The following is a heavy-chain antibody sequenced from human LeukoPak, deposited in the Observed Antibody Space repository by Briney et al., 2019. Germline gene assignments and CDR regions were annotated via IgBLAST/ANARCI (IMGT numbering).Heavy chain of an antibody. J-gene: IGHJ4*02. D-gene: IGHD2-15*01. CDR1: GGSISSSTYY. Sequence: PSETLSLTCTVSGGSISSSTYYWGWIRQPPGKALEWIANIYYSGRNAYNPSLKSRVTISVDTSNNHFSLKLPSVTAADTAVYYCARLSSVNYCSGGSCSRGGYDYWGQGTLVTVSS. V-gene: IGHV4-39*01. CDR3: ARLSSVNYCSGGSCSRGGYDY. CDR2: IYYSGRN.